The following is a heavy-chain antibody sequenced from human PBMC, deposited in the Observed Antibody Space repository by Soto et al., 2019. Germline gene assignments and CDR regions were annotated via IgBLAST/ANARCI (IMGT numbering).Heavy chain of an antibody. J-gene: IGHJ4*02. CDR2: IYYSGST. CDR3: ARQVGATREFDV. V-gene: IGHV4-39*01. Sequence: PSETLSLTCTVSGGSISSSSYYWGWIRQPPGKGLEWIGSIYYSGSTYYNPSLKSRVTISVDTPKNQFSLKLSSVTAADTAVYYCARQVGATREFDVWGQGTLVTVSS. D-gene: IGHD1-26*01. CDR1: GGSISSSSYY.